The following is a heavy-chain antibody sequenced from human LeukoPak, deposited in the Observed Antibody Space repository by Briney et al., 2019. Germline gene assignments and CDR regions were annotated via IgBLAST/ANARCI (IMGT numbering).Heavy chain of an antibody. CDR2: IYYSGSS. J-gene: IGHJ4*02. CDR1: GGSISSSSSY. V-gene: IGHV4-39*01. Sequence: SETLSLTCSVSGGSISSSSSYWGWIRQPPGKGLEWIGSIYYSGSSFDNPALKSRVTISVDTSKNQFSLKLSSVTTADTAVYYCARHRSGWLQSSFDYWGQGTLVTVSS. D-gene: IGHD5-24*01. CDR3: ARHRSGWLQSSFDY.